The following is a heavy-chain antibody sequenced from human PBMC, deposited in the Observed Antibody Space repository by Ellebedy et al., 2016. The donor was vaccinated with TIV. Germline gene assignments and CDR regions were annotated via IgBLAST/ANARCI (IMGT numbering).Heavy chain of an antibody. Sequence: MPSETLSLTCTVSGGSISSSTYYWGWMRQPPGKGLEWIGSVSYSGSTHYNPSLKSRVTISVDTTKNQFSLKLTSATVADRAVYYCVRGLGIARYWGQGALVTVSS. V-gene: IGHV4-39*07. D-gene: IGHD6-13*01. CDR3: VRGLGIARY. CDR1: GGSISSSTYY. J-gene: IGHJ4*02. CDR2: VSYSGST.